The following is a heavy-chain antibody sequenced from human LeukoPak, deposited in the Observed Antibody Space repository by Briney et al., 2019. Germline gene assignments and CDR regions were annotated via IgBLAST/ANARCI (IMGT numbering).Heavy chain of an antibody. CDR1: GFTFSSYA. J-gene: IGHJ6*02. CDR3: AKDLRWLGSGYYYYGMDV. CDR2: ISYDGSNK. D-gene: IGHD6-19*01. Sequence: GGSLRLSCAASGFTFSSYAMHWVRQAPGKGLEWVAVISYDGSNKYYADSVKGRFTISRDNSKNTLYLQMNSLRAEDTAVYYCAKDLRWLGSGYYYYGMDVWGQGTTVTVSS. V-gene: IGHV3-30*04.